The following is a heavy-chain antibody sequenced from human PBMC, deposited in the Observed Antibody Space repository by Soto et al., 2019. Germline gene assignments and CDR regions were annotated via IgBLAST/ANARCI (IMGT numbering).Heavy chain of an antibody. CDR3: ARSRWYYYGMDV. V-gene: IGHV5-51*01. CDR1: GYIFTSYW. Sequence: HGGSLKISCKTSGYIFTSYWIGWVRQMPGKGLEWMAIMYPGDSNTRYSPSFQGQVTISADKSITTAYLQWSSLKASDSAIYYCARSRWYYYGMDVWGQGTTVTVSS. CDR2: MYPGDSNT. D-gene: IGHD2-15*01. J-gene: IGHJ6*02.